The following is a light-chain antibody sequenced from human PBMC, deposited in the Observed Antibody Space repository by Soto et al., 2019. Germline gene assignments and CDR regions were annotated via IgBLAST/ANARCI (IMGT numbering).Light chain of an antibody. CDR1: SSDVGSYNY. CDR3: SSYTSSSPYV. Sequence: QSALTQPASVSGSPGQSITISCTGTSSDVGSYNYVSWYQQHPGKAPKLMIYEVSNRPSGVSNRFSGSKSGNTASLTISGIQAEDEADYYCSSYTSSSPYVFGTGTKVNVL. CDR2: EVS. V-gene: IGLV2-14*01. J-gene: IGLJ1*01.